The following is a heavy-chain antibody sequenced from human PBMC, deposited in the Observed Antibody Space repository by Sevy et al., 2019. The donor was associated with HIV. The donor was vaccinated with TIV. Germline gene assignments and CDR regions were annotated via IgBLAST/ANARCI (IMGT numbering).Heavy chain of an antibody. CDR3: ARASSIAVAGSYGHNWFDP. CDR1: GGSFSGYY. D-gene: IGHD6-19*01. Sequence: GSLRLSCAVYGGSFSGYYWSWIRQPPGKGLEWIGEINHSGSTNYNPSLKSRVTISADTSKNQFSLKLGSVTAADTAVYYCARASSIAVAGSYGHNWFDPWGQGTLVTVSS. J-gene: IGHJ5*02. V-gene: IGHV4-34*01. CDR2: INHSGST.